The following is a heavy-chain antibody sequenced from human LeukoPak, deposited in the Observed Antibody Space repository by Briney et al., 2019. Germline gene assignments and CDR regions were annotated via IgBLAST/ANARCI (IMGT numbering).Heavy chain of an antibody. J-gene: IGHJ4*02. Sequence: GGSLRLSCAASGFTFSSYWMHWVRQAPGKGLVWVSRINSDGSSTSYADSVKGRFTISRDNAKNTLYLQMNSLRAEDTTVYYCARDREDIVVVVAPTPLVWSQGTLVTVSS. V-gene: IGHV3-74*01. CDR2: INSDGSST. D-gene: IGHD2-15*01. CDR3: ARDREDIVVVVAPTPLV. CDR1: GFTFSSYW.